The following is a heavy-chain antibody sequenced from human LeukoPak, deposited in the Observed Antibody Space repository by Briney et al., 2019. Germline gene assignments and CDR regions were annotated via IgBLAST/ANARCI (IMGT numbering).Heavy chain of an antibody. CDR1: GVSFNNYY. D-gene: IGHD4-17*01. V-gene: IGHV4-34*04. CDR3: TRMTTGHDY. CDR2: INHSGYT. J-gene: IGHJ4*02. Sequence: SETLSLTCAVSGVSFNNYYWSWVRQTPGKGLEWIGEINHSGYTNDSPSLKSRATLSINTSRKQFSLNLRSVTVADTGIYYCTRMTTGHDYWGEGTLVTVSS.